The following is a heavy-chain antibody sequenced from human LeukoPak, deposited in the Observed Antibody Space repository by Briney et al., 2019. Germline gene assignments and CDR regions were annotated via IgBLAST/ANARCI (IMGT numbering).Heavy chain of an antibody. CDR2: IYYSGST. V-gene: IGHV4-59*01. Sequence: SETLSLTCTVSGGSISSYYWSWIRQPPGKGLEWIGYIYYSGSTNYNPSLKSRVTMSVDTSKNQFSLKLSSVTAADTAVYYCARDSVTIFAFDPWGQGTLVTVSS. CDR1: GGSISSYY. CDR3: ARDSVTIFAFDP. D-gene: IGHD3-3*01. J-gene: IGHJ5*02.